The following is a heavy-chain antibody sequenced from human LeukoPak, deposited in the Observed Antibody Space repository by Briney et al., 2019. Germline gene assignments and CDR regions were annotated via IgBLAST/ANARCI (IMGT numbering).Heavy chain of an antibody. Sequence: PGGSLRLSCAAAGFTFSTPWMHWVRHVPGKGLVWVSRINSDGSSTTYADSVKGRFTISRDNAKNTLYLQMNSLRDEDTAVYYCTRDVSQSSSWYGEFDYWGQGTQVTVSS. D-gene: IGHD6-13*01. CDR2: INSDGSST. CDR3: TRDVSQSSSWYGEFDY. V-gene: IGHV3-74*03. CDR1: GFTFSTPW. J-gene: IGHJ4*02.